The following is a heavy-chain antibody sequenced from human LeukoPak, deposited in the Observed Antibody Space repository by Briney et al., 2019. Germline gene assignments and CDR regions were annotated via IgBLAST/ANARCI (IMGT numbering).Heavy chain of an antibody. D-gene: IGHD3-22*01. J-gene: IGHJ4*02. V-gene: IGHV3-23*01. CDR3: ARHAHDYDSSGYFDS. CDR1: RLTFNSNA. Sequence: GGSLRLSCVVSRLTFNSNALYWVRQAPGKGLEWVSGISVSGGSEYYADSVKGRFSVSRDNSKHTVYLQMNSLRAEDTAVYFCARHAHDYDSSGYFDSWGQGALVTVSS. CDR2: ISVSGGSE.